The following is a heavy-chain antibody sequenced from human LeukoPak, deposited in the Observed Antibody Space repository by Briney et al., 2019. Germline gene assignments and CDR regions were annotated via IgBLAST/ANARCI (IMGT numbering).Heavy chain of an antibody. V-gene: IGHV1-2*02. CDR2: INPNSGGT. J-gene: IGHJ4*02. CDR3: ARAGYCGTNCYYYFDY. Sequence: ASVKVSCKASGYTFADYFMHWVRQAPGQGLEWMGWINPNSGGTNYAQKFQGRVTMTRDTSISTAHMELSSLTSDDTAVYYCARAGYCGTNCYYYFDYWGQGTLVTVSS. D-gene: IGHD2-21*01. CDR1: GYTFADYF.